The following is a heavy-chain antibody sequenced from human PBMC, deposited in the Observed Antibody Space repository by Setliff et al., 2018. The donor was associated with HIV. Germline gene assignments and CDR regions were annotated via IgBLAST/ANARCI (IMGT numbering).Heavy chain of an antibody. CDR2: IYYSGST. CDR3: ARRRGYCSGGTCYSGGYWFDP. Sequence: PSETLSLTCTVSGGSISSSSYYWAWVRQPPGKGLEWIGSIYYSGSTSYNPSLKSRVTISVDTSKNQFSLKLRSVTAADTAVYYCARRRGYCSGGTCYSGGYWFDPWGQGTLVTV. J-gene: IGHJ5*02. CDR1: GGSISSSSYY. V-gene: IGHV4-39*01. D-gene: IGHD2-15*01.